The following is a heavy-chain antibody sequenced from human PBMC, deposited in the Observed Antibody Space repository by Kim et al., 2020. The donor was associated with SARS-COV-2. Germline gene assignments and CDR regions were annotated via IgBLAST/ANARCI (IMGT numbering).Heavy chain of an antibody. CDR2: ISSSGSTI. CDR1: GFTFSSYE. Sequence: GGSLRLSCAASGFTFSSYEMNWVRQAPGKGLEWVSYISSSGSTIYYADSVKGRFTISRDNAKNSLYLQMNSLRAEDTAVYYCARPGKQQLVLISYYYYYYGMDVWGQGTTVTVSS. J-gene: IGHJ6*02. D-gene: IGHD6-13*01. V-gene: IGHV3-48*03. CDR3: ARPGKQQLVLISYYYYYYGMDV.